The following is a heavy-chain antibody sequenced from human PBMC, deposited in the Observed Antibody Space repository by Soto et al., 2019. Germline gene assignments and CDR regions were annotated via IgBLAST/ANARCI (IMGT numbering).Heavy chain of an antibody. CDR1: GFTFSSFA. CDR2: ISGDGVIT. D-gene: IGHD3-10*01. CDR3: TKAGEVFGSVDY. Sequence: VQALESGGGSVQPGESLRLSCAASGFTFSSFALNWVRQAPGKGLEWVSGISGDGVITYYADSVRGRFTISRHNSKNTLFLQMNTLRAEDTGIYYCTKAGEVFGSVDYWGRGTLVTVSS. V-gene: IGHV3-23*01. J-gene: IGHJ4*02.